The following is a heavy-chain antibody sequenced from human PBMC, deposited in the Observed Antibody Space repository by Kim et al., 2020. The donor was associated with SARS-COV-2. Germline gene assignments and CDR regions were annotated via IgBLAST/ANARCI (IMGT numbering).Heavy chain of an antibody. CDR3: AKAGSEQWLVRIIDY. CDR1: GFTFSSYA. V-gene: IGHV3-23*01. D-gene: IGHD6-19*01. J-gene: IGHJ4*02. Sequence: GGSLRLSCAASGFTFSSYAMSWVRQAPGKGLEWVSAISGSGGSTYYADSVKGRFTISRDNSKNTLYLQMNSLRAEDTAVYYCAKAGSEQWLVRIIDYWGQGTLVTVSS. CDR2: ISGSGGST.